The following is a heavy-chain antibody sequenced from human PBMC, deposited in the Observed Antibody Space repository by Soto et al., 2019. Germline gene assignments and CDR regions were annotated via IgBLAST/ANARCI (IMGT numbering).Heavy chain of an antibody. V-gene: IGHV4-34*01. CDR2: IKHSGSS. Sequence: SETLSLTCAVYAGSFSHYYWNWIRQSPGKGLEWIGKIKHSGSSNYNPSLRSRVSISVDRSKNQFSLKLSSVTAADTAVYYCARELLFYDSDGFSWDDAFDIWGQGTMVTVSS. D-gene: IGHD3-22*01. CDR1: AGSFSHYY. CDR3: ARELLFYDSDGFSWDDAFDI. J-gene: IGHJ3*02.